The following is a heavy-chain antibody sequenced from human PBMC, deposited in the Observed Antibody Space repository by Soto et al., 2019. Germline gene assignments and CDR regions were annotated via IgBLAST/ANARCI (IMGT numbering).Heavy chain of an antibody. V-gene: IGHV2-5*02. Sequence: QITLKEAGPTLVKPTQTLTLTCTFSGFSLSTSGVGVGWIRQPPGKALEWLALIYWGDDKRYSPSLKSRLTIHKDTSKNQVVRTMTNMDTVDTATYYCAPSLITNWGSRGAFDYWGQGTLVTVSS. CDR3: APSLITNWGSRGAFDY. CDR2: IYWGDDK. D-gene: IGHD7-27*01. CDR1: GFSLSTSGVG. J-gene: IGHJ4*02.